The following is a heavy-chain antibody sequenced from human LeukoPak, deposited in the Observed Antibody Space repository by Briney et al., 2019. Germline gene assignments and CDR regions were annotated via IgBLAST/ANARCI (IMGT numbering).Heavy chain of an antibody. V-gene: IGHV3-23*01. D-gene: IGHD3-3*01. J-gene: IGHJ3*02. CDR1: GFTFRSYW. CDR3: AKGLRFLEWLSNDAFDI. CDR2: ISGSGGST. Sequence: PGGSLRLSCAASGFTFRSYWMSWVRQASGKGLEWVSAISGSGGSTYYADSVKGRFTISRDNSKNTLYLQMNSLRAEDTAVYYCAKGLRFLEWLSNDAFDIWGQGTMVTVSS.